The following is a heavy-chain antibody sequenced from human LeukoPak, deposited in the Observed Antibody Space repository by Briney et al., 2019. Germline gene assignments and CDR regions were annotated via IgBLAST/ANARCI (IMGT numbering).Heavy chain of an antibody. D-gene: IGHD2-15*01. CDR1: GFTFSSYS. Sequence: GGSLRLSCAASGFTFSSYSMNWVRQAPGKGLEWVSYISSSTNTIYYADSVRGRFTISRDNAKNSLFLQMNSLRDEDTAVYYCARVDCSGGSCYFDYWGQGTLVTVSS. J-gene: IGHJ4*02. V-gene: IGHV3-48*02. CDR2: ISSSTNTI. CDR3: ARVDCSGGSCYFDY.